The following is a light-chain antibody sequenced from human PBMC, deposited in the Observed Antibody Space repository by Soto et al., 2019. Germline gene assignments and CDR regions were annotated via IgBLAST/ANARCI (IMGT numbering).Light chain of an antibody. CDR3: SSYTTTSTYV. J-gene: IGLJ1*01. Sequence: QSALAQPASVSGSPGQSITISCTVTSSDVGGYDYVSWYQQHPGKAPNFVIYEVTNRPSGVSHRFSGSKSGNTASLTISGLQAEDEADYYCSSYTTTSTYVFGTGTKVTVL. CDR2: EVT. V-gene: IGLV2-14*01. CDR1: SSDVGGYDY.